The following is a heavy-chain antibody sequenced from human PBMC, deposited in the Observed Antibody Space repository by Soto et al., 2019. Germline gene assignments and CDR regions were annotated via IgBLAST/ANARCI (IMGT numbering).Heavy chain of an antibody. D-gene: IGHD6-13*01. V-gene: IGHV3-21*01. Sequence: PGGSLRLSCAASGFTFSSYSMNWVRQAPGKGLEWVSSISSSSSYIYYADSVKGRFTISKDNAKNSLYLQMNSLRAEDTAVYYCARDPVRIAAAGTWFDPWGQGTLVTSPQ. CDR2: ISSSSSYI. CDR1: GFTFSSYS. J-gene: IGHJ5*02. CDR3: ARDPVRIAAAGTWFDP.